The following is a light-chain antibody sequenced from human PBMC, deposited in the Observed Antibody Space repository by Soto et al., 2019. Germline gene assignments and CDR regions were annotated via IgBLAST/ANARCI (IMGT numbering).Light chain of an antibody. CDR2: EGS. J-gene: IGLJ1*01. V-gene: IGLV2-23*01. CDR3: CSYASSSTYL. Sequence: QSALTQPASVSGSAGQSITISCTGTSSDVGNYNLVSWYQHDPGKAPKLLIYEGSKRPSGVSDRFSGSKSGNTASLTISGLQAEDEADYYCCSYASSSTYLFGTGTKVTVL. CDR1: SSDVGNYNL.